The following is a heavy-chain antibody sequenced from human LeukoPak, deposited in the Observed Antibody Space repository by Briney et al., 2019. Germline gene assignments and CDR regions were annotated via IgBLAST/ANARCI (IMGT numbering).Heavy chain of an antibody. V-gene: IGHV3-30-3*01. CDR1: GFTFSSYA. CDR2: ISYDGSNK. J-gene: IGHJ6*02. CDR3: ARDMTITGFGKYYYYYYGMDV. D-gene: IGHD3-10*01. Sequence: GGSLRLSCATSGFTFSSYAIYWVRQAPGRGLEWVAIISYDGSNKYYADSVKGRFTISRDNSKNTLYLQMNSLRAEDTAVYYCARDMTITGFGKYYYYYYGMDVWGQGTTVAVSS.